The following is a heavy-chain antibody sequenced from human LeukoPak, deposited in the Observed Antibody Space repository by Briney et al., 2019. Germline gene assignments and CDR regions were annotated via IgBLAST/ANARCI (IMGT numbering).Heavy chain of an antibody. CDR1: GFVFSDFY. Sequence: GGSLRLSCAGSGFVFSDFYINWIRHSPGKGLEWLAYISPDGSYTTYGDSVKGRFVISRDNAKNSVSLQMNSLRADDTAVYYCAKGGPNGHTYGEAFDYWGQGTLVAVSS. J-gene: IGHJ4*02. V-gene: IGHV3-11*05. CDR2: ISPDGSYT. D-gene: IGHD5-18*01. CDR3: AKGGPNGHTYGEAFDY.